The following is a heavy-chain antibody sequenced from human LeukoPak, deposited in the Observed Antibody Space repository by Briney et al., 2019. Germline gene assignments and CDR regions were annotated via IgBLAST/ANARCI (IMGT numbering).Heavy chain of an antibody. CDR3: ARERWANSLDY. Sequence: GGSLRLSCAASGFTFSSYSMNWVRQAPGKGLEWVSYTSSSSSTIYYADSVKGRFTISRDNAKNSLYLQMNSLRAEDTAVYYCARERWANSLDYWGQGTLVTVSS. CDR1: GFTFSSYS. D-gene: IGHD1-26*01. CDR2: TSSSSSTI. V-gene: IGHV3-48*01. J-gene: IGHJ4*02.